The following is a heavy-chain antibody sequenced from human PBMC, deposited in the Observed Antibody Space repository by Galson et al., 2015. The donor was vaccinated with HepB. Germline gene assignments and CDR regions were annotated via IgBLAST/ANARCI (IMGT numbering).Heavy chain of an antibody. CDR1: GFTFSSYS. J-gene: IGHJ6*02. V-gene: IGHV3-48*01. Sequence: SLRLSCAASGFTFSSYSMNWVRQAPGKGLEWVSYISSSSSTIYYADSVKGRFTISRDNAKNSLYLQMNSLRAEDTAVYYCARDPVLLWVGAGLGGMEVWGQGTTVTVSS. CDR2: ISSSSSTI. D-gene: IGHD3-10*01. CDR3: ARDPVLLWVGAGLGGMEV.